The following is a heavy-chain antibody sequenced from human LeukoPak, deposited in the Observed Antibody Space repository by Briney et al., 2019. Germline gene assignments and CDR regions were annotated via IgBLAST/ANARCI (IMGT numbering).Heavy chain of an antibody. CDR1: GGSISSGSYY. Sequence: PSGTLSLTCTVSGGSISSGSYYWSWIRQPAGKGLEWIGRIYTSGSTNYNPSLKSRVTISVDTSKNQFSLKLSSVTAADTAVYYCAREGINVVGESWYNWFDPWGQGTLVTVSS. D-gene: IGHD2-2*01. J-gene: IGHJ5*02. V-gene: IGHV4-61*02. CDR3: AREGINVVGESWYNWFDP. CDR2: IYTSGST.